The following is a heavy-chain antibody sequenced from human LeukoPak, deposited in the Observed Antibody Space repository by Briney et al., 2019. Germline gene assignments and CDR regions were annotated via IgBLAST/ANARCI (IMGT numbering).Heavy chain of an antibody. CDR1: GFTFSSYW. CDR3: AGVPVSRAIDY. D-gene: IGHD3-3*02. J-gene: IGHJ4*02. CDR2: INSDGSST. Sequence: GGSLRLSCAASGFTFSSYWMHWVRQAPGKGLVWVSRINSDGSSTSYADSVKGRFTISRDNAKNTLCLQMNSLRAEDTAVYYCAGVPVSRAIDYWGQGTLVTVSS. V-gene: IGHV3-74*01.